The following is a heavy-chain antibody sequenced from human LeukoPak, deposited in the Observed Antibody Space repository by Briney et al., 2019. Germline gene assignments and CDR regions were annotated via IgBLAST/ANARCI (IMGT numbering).Heavy chain of an antibody. Sequence: SETLSLTCTVSGGSISSYYWSWIRQPPGKGLEWIGYIYYSGSTNYNPSLKSRVTISVDTSKNQFSLKLSSVTAADTAVYYCASWDHEGYFDLWGRGILVTVSS. V-gene: IGHV4-59*01. D-gene: IGHD1-14*01. CDR1: GGSISSYY. CDR3: ASWDHEGYFDL. CDR2: IYYSGST. J-gene: IGHJ2*01.